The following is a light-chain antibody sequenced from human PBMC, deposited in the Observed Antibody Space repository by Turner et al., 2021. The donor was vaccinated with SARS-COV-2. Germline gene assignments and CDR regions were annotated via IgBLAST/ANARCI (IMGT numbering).Light chain of an antibody. J-gene: IGKJ3*01. V-gene: IGKV4-1*01. CDR2: WAS. CDR3: QQYYSTPFT. CDR1: LSVLYRSNNKNY. Sequence: DIVMTQSPDSLAVSLGERATINCKSSLSVLYRSNNKNYLAWYQHKPGQPPKLLIYWASTRESGVPDRFSGSGSGTDFTLTISSLQAEDVAVYYCQQYYSTPFTFGPGTTVDIK.